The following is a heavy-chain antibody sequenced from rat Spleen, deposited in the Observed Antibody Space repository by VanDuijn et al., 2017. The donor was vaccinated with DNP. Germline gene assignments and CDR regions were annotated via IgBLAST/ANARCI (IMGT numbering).Heavy chain of an antibody. CDR3: ARQGDGYPQGFDY. D-gene: IGHD1-12*03. V-gene: IGHV5S23*01. CDR1: GFTFSDYA. CDR2: ISTGGGNT. Sequence: EVQLVESGGGLVQPGRSLKLSCAASGFTFSDYAMAWVRQAPTKGLEWVASISTGGGNTYYRDSVKGRFTISRDNAKSTLYLQMDSLRSEETATYYCARQGDGYPQGFDYWGQGVMVTVSS. J-gene: IGHJ2*01.